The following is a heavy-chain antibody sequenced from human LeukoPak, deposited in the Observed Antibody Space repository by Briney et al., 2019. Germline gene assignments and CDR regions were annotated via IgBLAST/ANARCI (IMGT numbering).Heavy chain of an antibody. CDR3: ARGAYYYED. J-gene: IGHJ4*02. V-gene: IGHV3-33*01. CDR1: GFTFSSYG. D-gene: IGHD3-22*01. Sequence: GGSLRLSCAASGFTFSSYGMHWVRQAPGKGLEWVAVIWYDGSNKYYADSVKGRFTISRDNSKNTLYLQMNSLRAEDTAVHYCARGAYYYEDWGQGTLVTVSS. CDR2: IWYDGSNK.